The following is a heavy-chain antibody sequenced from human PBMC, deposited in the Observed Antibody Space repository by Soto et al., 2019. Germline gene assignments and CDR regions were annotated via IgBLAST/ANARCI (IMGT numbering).Heavy chain of an antibody. CDR1: GASVINDY. CDR2: VYDSGST. J-gene: IGHJ5*02. D-gene: IGHD6-13*01. CDR3: ARAYSSIPPLGFDP. V-gene: IGHV4-59*02. Sequence: SETLSLTCTVTGASVINDYWNWIRQPPGKGLEWIGFVYDSGSTSYNSSLKSRLTISVDTSKNQFSLKLSSVTAADTAVYYCARAYSSIPPLGFDPWGQGTLVTVSS.